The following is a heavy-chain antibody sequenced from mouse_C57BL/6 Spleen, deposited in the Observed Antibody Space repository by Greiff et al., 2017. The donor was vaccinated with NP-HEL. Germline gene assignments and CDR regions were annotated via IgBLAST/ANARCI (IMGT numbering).Heavy chain of an antibody. Sequence: EVHLVESGGGLVKPGGSLKLSCAASGFTFSSYAMSWVRQTPEKRLEWVATISDGGSYTYSPDNVQGRFTISRDHAKNNLYLQMSHLKSEDTAMYYCARDQGGNYPYWYFDVWGTGTTVTVSS. D-gene: IGHD2-1*01. CDR3: ARDQGGNYPYWYFDV. CDR2: ISDGGSYT. V-gene: IGHV5-4*01. J-gene: IGHJ1*03. CDR1: GFTFSSYA.